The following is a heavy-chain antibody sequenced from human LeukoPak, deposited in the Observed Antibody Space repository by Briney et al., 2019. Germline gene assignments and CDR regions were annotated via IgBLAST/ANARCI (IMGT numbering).Heavy chain of an antibody. Sequence: GGSLRLSCAASGFTVSSNYMSWVRQAPGKGLEWVSVIYSGGSTYYADSVKGRFTISRDNSKSTLYLQTNSLRAEDTAVYYCARDSIVVVPAAMPGSPSWVYYYGMDVWGQGTTVTVSS. J-gene: IGHJ6*02. CDR2: IYSGGST. V-gene: IGHV3-66*01. CDR1: GFTVSSNY. D-gene: IGHD2-2*01. CDR3: ARDSIVVVPAAMPGSPSWVYYYGMDV.